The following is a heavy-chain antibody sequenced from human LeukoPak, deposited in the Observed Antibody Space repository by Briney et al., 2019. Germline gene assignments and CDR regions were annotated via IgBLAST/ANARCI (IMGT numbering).Heavy chain of an antibody. CDR3: AKASSSWLNWFDP. CDR1: GFTFSSYG. Sequence: GGSLRLSCAASGFTFSSYGMHWVRQAPGKGLEWVAFIRYDGSNKYYADSVKGRFTISRDNSKNTLYLQMNSLRAEVTDVYYCAKASSSWLNWFDPWGQGTLVTVSS. D-gene: IGHD6-13*01. V-gene: IGHV3-30*02. J-gene: IGHJ5*02. CDR2: IRYDGSNK.